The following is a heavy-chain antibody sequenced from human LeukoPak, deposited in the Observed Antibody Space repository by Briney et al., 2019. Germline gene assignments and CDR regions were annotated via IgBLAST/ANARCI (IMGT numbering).Heavy chain of an antibody. V-gene: IGHV1-69*05. CDR2: IIPIFGST. CDR1: GGSFSGQA. D-gene: IGHD3-22*01. Sequence: GSSVKVSCEPSGGSFSGQAVSWVRQAPGQGLEWMGRIIPIFGSTDYAQKFQGRVTITTNERATTAYMELSSLRSDDTAVYYCARGVLSHFYDSSGLYYYYIDLWGKGTTVTVSS. J-gene: IGHJ6*03. CDR3: ARGVLSHFYDSSGLYYYYIDL.